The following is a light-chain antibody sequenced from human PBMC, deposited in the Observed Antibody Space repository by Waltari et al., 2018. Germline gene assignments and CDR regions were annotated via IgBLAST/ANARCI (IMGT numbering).Light chain of an antibody. Sequence: DIQMTQSPSTLSASVGDRVTITCRASQSISSWLAWYQQKPGKAPKLLIYKASSLESGVPSRFSGSGSGTEFTLTISSLQPDDFATYYCQQYNIPWTFGQGTKV. CDR3: QQYNIPWT. CDR2: KAS. CDR1: QSISSW. V-gene: IGKV1-5*03. J-gene: IGKJ1*01.